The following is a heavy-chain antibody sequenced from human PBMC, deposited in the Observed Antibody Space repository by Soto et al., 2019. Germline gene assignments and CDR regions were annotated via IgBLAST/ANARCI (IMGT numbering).Heavy chain of an antibody. J-gene: IGHJ3*02. CDR1: GFTFSNAW. CDR3: TTPGGYYTGTWYDILTGYYRRDDAFDI. D-gene: IGHD3-9*01. V-gene: IGHV3-15*01. CDR2: IKSKTDGGTT. Sequence: PGGSLRLSCAASGFTFSNAWMSWVRQAPGKGLEWVGRIKSKTDGGTTDYAAPVKGRFTISRDDSKNTLYLQMNSLKTEDTAVYYCTTPGGYYTGTWYDILTGYYRRDDAFDIWGQGTMVTVSS.